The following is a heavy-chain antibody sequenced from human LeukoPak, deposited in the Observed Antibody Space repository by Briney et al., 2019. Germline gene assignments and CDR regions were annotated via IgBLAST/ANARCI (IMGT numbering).Heavy chain of an antibody. J-gene: IGHJ5*02. Sequence: SETLSLTCTVSGGSVSCYYWSWIRQPAGEGLEWIGRIYSSGSTSYNPSLQSRVTISVDKSKNQFSLKLTSVTAPDTAVYYRARDAYSRSYCWFDPWGQGTLVTVSS. CDR3: ARDAYSRSYCWFDP. D-gene: IGHD6-13*01. CDR2: IYSSGST. V-gene: IGHV4-4*07. CDR1: GGSVSCYY.